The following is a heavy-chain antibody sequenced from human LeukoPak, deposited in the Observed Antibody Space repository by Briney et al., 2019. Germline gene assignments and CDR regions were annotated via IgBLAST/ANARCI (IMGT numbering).Heavy chain of an antibody. Sequence: TPSETLSLTCTVSGYSISSGYYWGWIREPPGRGLEWIGSIYHSGSTFYNPSLKSRVTISVDTSKNQFSLRLSSVTAADTAVYYCARDRPLYSGSYFDYWGQGTLVTVSS. CDR1: GYSISSGYY. CDR3: ARDRPLYSGSYFDY. V-gene: IGHV4-38-2*02. J-gene: IGHJ4*02. CDR2: IYHSGST. D-gene: IGHD1-26*01.